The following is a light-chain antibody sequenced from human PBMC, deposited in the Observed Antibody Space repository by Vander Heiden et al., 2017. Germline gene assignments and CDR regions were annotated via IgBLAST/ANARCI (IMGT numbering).Light chain of an antibody. CDR2: GNS. Sequence: QSVLTQPPSVSGAPGQRVTISSTGSSSNIGAGYTVNWYQQLPGTAPKLLIYGNSNRPSGVPDRFSGSKSGTSASLAITGLQAEDEADYYCQSYDSSLSGVVFGGGTKLTVL. V-gene: IGLV1-40*01. CDR3: QSYDSSLSGVV. CDR1: SSNIGAGYT. J-gene: IGLJ2*01.